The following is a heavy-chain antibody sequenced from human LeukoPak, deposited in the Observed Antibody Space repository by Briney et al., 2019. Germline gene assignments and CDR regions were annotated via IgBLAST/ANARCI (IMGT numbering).Heavy chain of an antibody. CDR1: AITFPLSW. CDR2: INHRGST. Sequence: GSLRLSCAVSAITFPLSWMTWVRQPPGKGLEWIAEINHRGSTHYNPSLKSRVNISADTSKGQFSLNLDSVTAADTAVYYCARSWAGMYYPFYYFDYWGQGSLVTVSS. V-gene: IGHV4-34*08. J-gene: IGHJ4*02. CDR3: ARSWAGMYYPFYYFDY. D-gene: IGHD2-8*01.